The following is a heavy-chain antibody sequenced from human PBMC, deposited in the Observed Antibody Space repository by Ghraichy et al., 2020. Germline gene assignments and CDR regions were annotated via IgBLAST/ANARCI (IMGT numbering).Heavy chain of an antibody. J-gene: IGHJ6*02. CDR1: GFTFSGYS. V-gene: IGHV3-48*02. Sequence: GESLNISCVGSGFTFSGYSMNWVRQSPGKGLEWVSYITSSSRTIFYADSVKGRFTISRDNAQNSLSLQMNSLRDEDTAEYYCARGSKVVRFYYYDGMDVWGQGTTVTVAS. D-gene: IGHD4-23*01. CDR2: ITSSSRTI. CDR3: ARGSKVVRFYYYDGMDV.